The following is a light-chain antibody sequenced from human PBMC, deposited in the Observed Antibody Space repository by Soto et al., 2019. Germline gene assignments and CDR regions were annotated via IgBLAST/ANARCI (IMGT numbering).Light chain of an antibody. CDR1: QGIISY. J-gene: IGKJ1*01. Sequence: AIRMTQSPSSLSASTGDRVTTTCRSSQGIISYLAWYQQKPGKAPKLLIYAASTLQSGVPSRFSGSGSGTDFTLTISCLQSEDFATYYCQQYYSYPKTFGQGTKVDI. CDR3: QQYYSYPKT. V-gene: IGKV1-8*01. CDR2: AAS.